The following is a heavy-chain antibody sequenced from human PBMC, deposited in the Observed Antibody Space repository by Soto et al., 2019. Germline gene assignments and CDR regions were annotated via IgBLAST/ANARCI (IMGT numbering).Heavy chain of an antibody. J-gene: IGHJ5*02. CDR1: GFTFSSYG. CDR3: AKDWSHGFDP. Sequence: PXESLGLSCAASGFTFSSYGMHGVRQAPGKGLEWVAVISYDGSNKYYADSVKGRFTISRDNSKNTLYLQMNSLRAEDTAVYYCAKDWSHGFDPWGQGTLVTVSS. V-gene: IGHV3-30*18. CDR2: ISYDGSNK.